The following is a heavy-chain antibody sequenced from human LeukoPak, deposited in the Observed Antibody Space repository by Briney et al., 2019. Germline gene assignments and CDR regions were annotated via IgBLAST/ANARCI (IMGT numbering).Heavy chain of an antibody. CDR1: GFTFSSSA. Sequence: GGSLRLSCAASGFTFSSSAMSWVRQAPGKGLKWVSAITGSGGSTYYADSVKGRFTISSDNSKNTLYLELNSLRAEDTAVYYCAKGQDPDYWGQGTLVTVSS. CDR3: AKGQDPDY. V-gene: IGHV3-23*01. J-gene: IGHJ4*02. D-gene: IGHD2-15*01. CDR2: ITGSGGST.